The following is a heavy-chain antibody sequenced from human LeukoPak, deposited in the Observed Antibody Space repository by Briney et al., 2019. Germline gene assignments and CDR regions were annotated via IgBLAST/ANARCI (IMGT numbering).Heavy chain of an antibody. CDR1: GYRFTNSW. V-gene: IGHV5-51*01. CDR2: IYFGDSDA. CDR3: ARTSPQVWFDP. J-gene: IGHJ5*02. Sequence: HGESLKISCKGSGYRFTNSWIAWVRQKPGEGLEWMGIIYFGDSDAKYSPSFQGQVTISADKSTTTAYLQWDSLKASDTAMYYCARTSPQVWFDPWGQGTLVTVSS.